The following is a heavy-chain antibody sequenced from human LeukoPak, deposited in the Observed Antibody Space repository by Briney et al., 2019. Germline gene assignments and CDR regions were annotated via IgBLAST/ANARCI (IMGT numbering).Heavy chain of an antibody. Sequence: ASVKVSCKASGYTFTSYHLHWVRQAPGQGLEWMGIINPSGGSPNYAQKFQGRVTMTRDMSTSTVNMELSSLSSQDPAVYYCATFLSLGGTALDAFDIWGQGTMVTVSS. D-gene: IGHD1-1*01. CDR3: ATFLSLGGTALDAFDI. V-gene: IGHV1-46*01. CDR1: GYTFTSYH. CDR2: INPSGGSP. J-gene: IGHJ3*02.